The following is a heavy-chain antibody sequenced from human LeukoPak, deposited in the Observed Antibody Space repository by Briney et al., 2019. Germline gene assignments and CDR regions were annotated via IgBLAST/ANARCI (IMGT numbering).Heavy chain of an antibody. CDR1: SASIRSSNYY. CDR2: IYYNGNT. CDR3: ARRVTMIVVVIVYYYYYYMDV. Sequence: PSETLSLTCTVSSASIRSSNYYWGWIRQPPGKGLEWIGSIYYNGNTYYNPSLKSRVTISVDTSKNQFSLKLNSVTAADTAVYYCARRVTMIVVVIVYYYYYYMDVWGKGTTVTVSS. V-gene: IGHV4-39*01. J-gene: IGHJ6*03. D-gene: IGHD3-22*01.